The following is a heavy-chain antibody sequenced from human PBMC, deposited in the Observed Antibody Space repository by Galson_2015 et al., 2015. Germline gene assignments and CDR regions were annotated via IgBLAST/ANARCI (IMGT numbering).Heavy chain of an antibody. Sequence: SLRLSCAASGFTFSRFGMHWVRQAPGKGLEWLTIIWSDGSKKDYADSVKGRFTISRDNSNSPLYLQMNSLRAEDTAVYYCATGNFLAVAGIYFDHWGQGTLVTVSS. CDR1: GFTFSRFG. V-gene: IGHV3-33*01. CDR3: ATGNFLAVAGIYFDH. CDR2: IWSDGSKK. J-gene: IGHJ4*02. D-gene: IGHD6-19*01.